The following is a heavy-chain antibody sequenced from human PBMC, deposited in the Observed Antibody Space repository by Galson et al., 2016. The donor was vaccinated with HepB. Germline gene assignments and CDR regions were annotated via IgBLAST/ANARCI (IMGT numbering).Heavy chain of an antibody. CDR1: GYTFSDYG. CDR2: ISVDNGNT. D-gene: IGHD6-6*01. CDR3: ARVQFAQDYSSSVYYYGMDV. J-gene: IGHJ6*02. V-gene: IGHV1-18*01. Sequence: SVKVSCKASGYTFSDYGIIWVRQAPGQGLEWMGWISVDNGNTNYAQKLQGRVTMTTDTSTRTAYMELRSLKSGDTAVYYCARVQFAQDYSSSVYYYGMDVWGQGTTVTVSS.